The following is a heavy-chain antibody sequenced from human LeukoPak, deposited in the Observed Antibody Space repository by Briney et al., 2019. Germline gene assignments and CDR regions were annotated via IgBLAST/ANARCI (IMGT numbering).Heavy chain of an antibody. D-gene: IGHD3-22*01. CDR1: GYSFTSYW. CDR2: IYPGDSDT. V-gene: IGHV5-51*01. J-gene: IGHJ5*02. CDR3: ARTGDSSGYYQLYNWFDP. Sequence: GESLQISCEGSGYSFTSYWIGWVRQMPGKGLEWMGIIYPGDSDTRYSPSFQGQVTISADKSISTAYLQWSSLKASDTAMYYCARTGDSSGYYQLYNWFDPWGQGTLVTVSS.